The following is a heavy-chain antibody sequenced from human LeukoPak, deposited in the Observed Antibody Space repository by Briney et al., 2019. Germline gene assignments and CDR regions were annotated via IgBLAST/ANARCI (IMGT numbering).Heavy chain of an antibody. CDR1: GGSFSHSY. Sequence: PSETLSLTCAVYGGSFSHSYWNWVRQPPGKGREWIGEINHSGISSYKPSPSSRVTMSQVTSMNHYSPKLASVAAADTAVYYCVRGPDHAKVGYWGQGAPVTVSS. V-gene: IGHV4-34*01. D-gene: IGHD1-14*01. CDR2: INHSGIS. J-gene: IGHJ4*02. CDR3: VRGPDHAKVGY.